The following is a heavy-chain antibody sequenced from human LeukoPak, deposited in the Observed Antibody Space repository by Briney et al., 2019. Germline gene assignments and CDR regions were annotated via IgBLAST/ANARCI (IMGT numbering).Heavy chain of an antibody. CDR3: AMGFWSGYSAPLLRYYYMDV. V-gene: IGHV3-23*01. J-gene: IGHJ6*03. CDR1: GFTFISYA. CDR2: VSHSGDRT. D-gene: IGHD3-3*01. Sequence: PGGSLRLSCAASGFTFISYAMSWVRQAPGKGLEWVSDVSHSGDRTYYADSVKGRFTTSRDNSKNTLYLQMNSLRAEDTAVYYCAMGFWSGYSAPLLRYYYMDVWGKGTTVTVSS.